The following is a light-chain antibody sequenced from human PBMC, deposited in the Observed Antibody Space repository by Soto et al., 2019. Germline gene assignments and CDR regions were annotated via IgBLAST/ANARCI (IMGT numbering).Light chain of an antibody. V-gene: IGKV3-11*01. CDR3: QQRSNCPLT. J-gene: IGKJ4*01. CDR2: DAS. Sequence: IVLTQSPATLSLSPGARSTLSFRASQSASTYLPWYQQKPGQAPRLLIYDASNRATGFPARFSGSGSGTDFTLTISSLEPQDFAVYYCQQRSNCPLTFGGGTKVDIK. CDR1: QSASTY.